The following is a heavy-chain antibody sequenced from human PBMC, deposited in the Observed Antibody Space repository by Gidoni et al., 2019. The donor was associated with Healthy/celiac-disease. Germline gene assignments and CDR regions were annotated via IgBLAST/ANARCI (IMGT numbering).Heavy chain of an antibody. V-gene: IGHV3-23*01. D-gene: IGHD6-19*01. J-gene: IGHJ2*01. CDR1: GFPFSSYA. Sequence: EVQLLESGGGLVQPGGSLRLSCAASGFPFSSYAMSWVRQAPGKGLEWVSAISGSGGSTYYADSVKGRFTISRDNSKNTLYLQMNSLRAEDTAVYYCAKDGIAVAGTAGWYFDLWGRGTLVTVSS. CDR2: ISGSGGST. CDR3: AKDGIAVAGTAGWYFDL.